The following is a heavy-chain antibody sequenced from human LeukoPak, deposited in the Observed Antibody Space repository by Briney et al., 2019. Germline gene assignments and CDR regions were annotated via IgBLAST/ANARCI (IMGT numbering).Heavy chain of an antibody. CDR2: IYYTGNT. CDR1: GGSISSGGYS. CDR3: ARVSAAAGNNWFDP. Sequence: SETLSLTCAVSGGSISSGGYSWSWIRQPPGKGMEWIAYIYYTGNTYFNPSLKSRVTISVDTSKNQFSLKLSSVTAADTAVYYCARVSAAAGNNWFDPWGQGTLVTVTS. V-gene: IGHV4-30-4*07. D-gene: IGHD6-25*01. J-gene: IGHJ5*02.